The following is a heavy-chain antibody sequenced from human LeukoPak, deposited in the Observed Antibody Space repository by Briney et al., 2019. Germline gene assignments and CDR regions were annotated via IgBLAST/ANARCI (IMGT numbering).Heavy chain of an antibody. D-gene: IGHD3-10*01. CDR3: ARDLRRFGEFRYCYYMDV. CDR2: INPNSGGT. V-gene: IGHV1-2*02. J-gene: IGHJ6*03. Sequence: GASVKVSCKASGYTFTSYDINWVRQAPGQGLEWMGWINPNSGGTNYAQKFQGRVTMTRDTSISTAYMELSRLRSDDTAVYYCARDLRRFGEFRYCYYMDVWGKGTTVTVSS. CDR1: GYTFTSYD.